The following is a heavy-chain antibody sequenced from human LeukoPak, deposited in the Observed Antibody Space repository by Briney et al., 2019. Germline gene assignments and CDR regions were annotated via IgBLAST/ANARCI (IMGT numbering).Heavy chain of an antibody. CDR1: GFTFDDYA. Sequence: PGGSLRLSCAASGFTFDDYAMHWVRQAPGKGLEWVSGISWNSGSIGYADSVKGRFTISRDNAKNSLYLQMNSLRAEDTALYYCAKVLYSWGQGTMVTVSS. V-gene: IGHV3-9*01. CDR3: AKVLYS. D-gene: IGHD2-15*01. CDR2: ISWNSGSI. J-gene: IGHJ3*02.